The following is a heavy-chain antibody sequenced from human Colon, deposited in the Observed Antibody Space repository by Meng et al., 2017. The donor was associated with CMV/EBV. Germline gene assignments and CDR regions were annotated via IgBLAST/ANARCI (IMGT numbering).Heavy chain of an antibody. CDR2: IHNSGST. D-gene: IGHD2-21*02. CDR3: ARISGGGACCGADY. Sequence: GSLRLSCTVSGGSISSYHWGWIRQTPGKGLEWVGSIHNSGSTHYSPSLKSRVTMSVDTSKNQLSLKLTSVTAADTAVYYCARISGGGACCGADYWGQGTLVTVSS. CDR1: GGSISSYH. J-gene: IGHJ4*02. V-gene: IGHV4-39*07.